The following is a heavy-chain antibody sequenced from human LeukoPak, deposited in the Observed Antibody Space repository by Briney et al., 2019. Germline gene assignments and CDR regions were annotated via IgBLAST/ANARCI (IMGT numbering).Heavy chain of an antibody. Sequence: PGGSLRLSCAASGFTFSSYAMSWVRQAPGKGLEWVSAISGSGGSTYYADSVKGRFTISRDNAKNSLYLQMNSLRAEDTALYYCAKDFTLAAAGPLADWGQGTLVTVSS. V-gene: IGHV3-23*01. CDR1: GFTFSSYA. J-gene: IGHJ4*02. CDR3: AKDFTLAAAGPLAD. CDR2: ISGSGGST. D-gene: IGHD6-13*01.